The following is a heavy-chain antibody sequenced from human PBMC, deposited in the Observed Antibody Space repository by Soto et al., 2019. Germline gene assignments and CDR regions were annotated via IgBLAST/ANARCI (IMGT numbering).Heavy chain of an antibody. CDR2: IYYSGST. D-gene: IGHD3-22*01. CDR3: ARSPSGYYDISGSHDY. V-gene: IGHV4-59*01. J-gene: IGHJ4*01. CDR1: GGSISSYY. Sequence: PSETLSLTYTVSGGSISSYYWSWIRQPPGKGLEWIGYIYYSGSTNYNPSLKSRVTISVDTSKNQFSLKLSSVTAADTAVYYCARSPSGYYDISGSHDYWGHVTLVTASS.